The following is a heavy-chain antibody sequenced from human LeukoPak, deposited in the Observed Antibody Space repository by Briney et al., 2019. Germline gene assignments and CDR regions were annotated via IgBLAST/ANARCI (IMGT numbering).Heavy chain of an antibody. CDR2: IFYSGST. Sequence: SETLSLTCTVSGGSISSRSYYWGWLPQPPGKGLEWIASIFYSGSTYHYPALKSRVTISVDTSKSQFSLKLSSVTAADTAVYFCARHPLKAYVSDWFDPWGQGTLVTVSS. CDR1: GGSISSRSYY. CDR3: ARHPLKAYVSDWFDP. J-gene: IGHJ5*02. D-gene: IGHD3-10*02. V-gene: IGHV4-39*01.